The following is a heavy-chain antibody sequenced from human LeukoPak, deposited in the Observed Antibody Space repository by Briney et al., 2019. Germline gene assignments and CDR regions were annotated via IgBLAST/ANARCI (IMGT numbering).Heavy chain of an antibody. CDR1: GYTFTGYY. CDR2: INPNSGGT. J-gene: IGHJ4*02. CDR3: ARVYKEYYYDSSGYYSPYFDY. Sequence: ASVKVSCKASGYTFTGYYMHWVRQAPGQGLEWMGWINPNSGGTNYAQKFQGRVTMTRGTSISTAYMELSRLRSDDTAVYYCARVYKEYYYDSSGYYSPYFDYWGQGTLVTVSS. V-gene: IGHV1-2*02. D-gene: IGHD3-22*01.